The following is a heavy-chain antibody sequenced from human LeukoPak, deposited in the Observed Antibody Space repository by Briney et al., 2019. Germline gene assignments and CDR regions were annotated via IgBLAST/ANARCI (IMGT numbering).Heavy chain of an antibody. V-gene: IGHV3-48*04. CDR1: GFRFSGYH. Sequence: PGGSLRLSCAASGFRFSGYHMNWVRQAPGKGLEWVSFITNTSRNTFYADSVKGRFTISRDNAKNSLYLQMTSLRAEDTAVYYCVRATDVWGQGTTVTVSS. J-gene: IGHJ6*02. CDR2: ITNTSRNT. CDR3: VRATDV.